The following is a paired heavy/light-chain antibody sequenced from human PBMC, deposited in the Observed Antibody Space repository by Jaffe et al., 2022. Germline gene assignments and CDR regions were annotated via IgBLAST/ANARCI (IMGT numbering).Heavy chain of an antibody. CDR1: GGTFSSYA. J-gene: IGHJ6*03. V-gene: IGHV1-69*01. CDR2: IIPIFGTA. Sequence: QVQLVQSGAEVKKPGSSVKVSCKASGGTFSSYAISWVRQAPGQGLEWMGGIIPIFGTANYAQKFQGRVTITADESTSTAYMELSSLRSEDTAVYYCARTDRGYSYGFHYYYYMDVWGKGTTVTVSS. D-gene: IGHD5-18*01. CDR3: ARTDRGYSYGFHYYYYMDV.
Light chain of an antibody. V-gene: IGKV3-20*01. Sequence: EIVLTQSPGTLSLSPGERATLSCRASQSVSSSYLAWYQQKPGQAPRLLIYGASSRATGIPDRFSGSGSGTDFTLTISRLEPEDFAVYYCQQYGSSPTFGQGTKLEIK. J-gene: IGKJ2*01. CDR2: GAS. CDR3: QQYGSSPT. CDR1: QSVSSSY.